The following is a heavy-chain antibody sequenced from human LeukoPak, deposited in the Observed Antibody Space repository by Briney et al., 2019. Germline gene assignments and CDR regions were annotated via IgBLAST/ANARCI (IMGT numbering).Heavy chain of an antibody. Sequence: GGSLRLSCAASGITFSSDAMSWVRQAPGKGLEWVSAISGSGGSTYYADSVKGRFTISRDNSKNTLYLQMNSLRAEDTAVYYCAKDRAIYRYSGYDLGPMDVWGKGTTVTISS. D-gene: IGHD5-12*01. CDR1: GITFSSDA. CDR2: ISGSGGST. J-gene: IGHJ6*04. V-gene: IGHV3-23*01. CDR3: AKDRAIYRYSGYDLGPMDV.